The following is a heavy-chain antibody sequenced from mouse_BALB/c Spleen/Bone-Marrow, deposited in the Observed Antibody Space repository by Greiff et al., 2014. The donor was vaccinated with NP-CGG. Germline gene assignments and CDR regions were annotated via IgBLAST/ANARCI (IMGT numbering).Heavy chain of an antibody. CDR1: GISLTSYG. J-gene: IGHJ1*01. Sequence: VKLVESGPGLVAPSQSLSITCTVSGISLTSYGVSWVRQPPGKGLEWLGVIWGDGSTSYHSALISRLSISKDNSKSQVFLKLNSLQTDDTATYYCAKGPYYGYLYFDVWGAGTTVTVSS. V-gene: IGHV2-3*01. CDR3: AKGPYYGYLYFDV. D-gene: IGHD1-2*01. CDR2: IWGDGST.